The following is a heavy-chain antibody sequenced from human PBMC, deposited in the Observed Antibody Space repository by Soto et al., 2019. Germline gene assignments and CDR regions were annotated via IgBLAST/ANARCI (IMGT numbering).Heavy chain of an antibody. D-gene: IGHD1-1*01. CDR1: GYTFTSYT. J-gene: IGHJ4*02. V-gene: IGHV1-18*01. CDR2: INPYNSNT. CDR3: ERVDAYNPPNFGD. Sequence: QVQLVQSGAEVKKPGASVKVSCKASGYTFTSYTITWVRQAPGQGLEWMGWINPYNSNTNYAQKFQDRVTMTTDTATSTAYMELRSLRSDDTAVYYCERVDAYNPPNFGDWGQGTLVTVSS.